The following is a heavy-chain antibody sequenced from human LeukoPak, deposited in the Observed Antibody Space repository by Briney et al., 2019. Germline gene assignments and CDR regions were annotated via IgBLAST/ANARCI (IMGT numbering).Heavy chain of an antibody. CDR2: ISGSGGST. Sequence: GGFLRLSCAASGFTFSSYAMSWVRQAPGKGLEWVSAISGSGGSTYYADSVKGRFTISRDNSKNTLYLQMNSLRAEDTAVYYCAKDPETYYYYGMDVWGQETTVTVSS. CDR1: GFTFSSYA. CDR3: AKDPETYYYYGMDV. J-gene: IGHJ6*02. V-gene: IGHV3-23*01.